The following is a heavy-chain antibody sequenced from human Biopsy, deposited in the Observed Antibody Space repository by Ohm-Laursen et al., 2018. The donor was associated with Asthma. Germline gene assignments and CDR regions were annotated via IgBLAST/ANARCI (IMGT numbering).Heavy chain of an antibody. CDR1: GGTFNTYV. CDR3: ARKAGSCISRTCYSLDF. J-gene: IGHJ4*02. CDR2: INFVFGTT. V-gene: IGHV1-69*13. D-gene: IGHD2-2*01. Sequence: SVKVSCKSLGGTFNTYVIGWVRQAPGQGLEWMGGINFVFGTTTYPQKFQDRVTITAYDSTSTVYMELSSLRSEDTAVYYCARKAGSCISRTCYSLDFWGQGTLVTVSS.